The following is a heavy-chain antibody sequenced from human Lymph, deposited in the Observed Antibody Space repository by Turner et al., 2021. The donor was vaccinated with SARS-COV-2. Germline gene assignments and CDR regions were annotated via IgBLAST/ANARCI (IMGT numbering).Heavy chain of an antibody. CDR3: AREMGAGSDY. D-gene: IGHD3-10*01. CDR2: ISYDGSNK. CDR1: GFTFSSYA. Sequence: QVQLVESGGRVVQPGRSLRLSCAASGFTFSSYAMHWVRQAPGKGLEWVALISYDGSNKYYADSVKGRFTISRDKSKNTLYLQMNSLRAEDTAVYYCAREMGAGSDYWGQGTLVTVSS. J-gene: IGHJ4*02. V-gene: IGHV3-30*04.